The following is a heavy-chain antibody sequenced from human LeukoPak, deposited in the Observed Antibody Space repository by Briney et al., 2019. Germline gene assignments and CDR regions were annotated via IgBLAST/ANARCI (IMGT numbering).Heavy chain of an antibody. V-gene: IGHV3-74*01. J-gene: IGHJ4*02. D-gene: IGHD6-19*01. CDR1: GFTFSSYW. CDR2: INSDGSST. CDR3: ARGRGWYYFDY. Sequence: GGSLRLSCAASGFTFSSYWMHWVRHAPGKGLVWVSRINSDGSSTSYADSVKGRFTISRDNAKNTLYLQMNSLRAEDTAVYYCARGRGWYYFDYWGQGTLVTVSS.